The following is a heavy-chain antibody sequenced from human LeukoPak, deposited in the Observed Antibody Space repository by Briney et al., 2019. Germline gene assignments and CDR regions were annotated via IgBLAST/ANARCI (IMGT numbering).Heavy chain of an antibody. D-gene: IGHD3-16*01. CDR2: ISSSGSTI. CDR1: GFTFSSYE. Sequence: PGGSLRLSCAASGFTFSSYEMNWVRQAPGKGLEWVSYISSSGSTIYYADSVKGRFTISRDNAKNSLYLQMNSLRAEDTAVYYWARQWGDLFNTWAQGTRVPVSS. V-gene: IGHV3-48*03. J-gene: IGHJ3*02. CDR3: ARQWGDLFNT.